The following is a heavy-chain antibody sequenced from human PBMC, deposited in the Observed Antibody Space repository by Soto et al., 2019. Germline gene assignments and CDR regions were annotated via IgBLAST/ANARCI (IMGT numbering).Heavy chain of an antibody. CDR3: ARHDAARDCSSTSCYPNWFDP. J-gene: IGHJ5*02. D-gene: IGHD2-2*01. CDR1: GGSISSSSYY. Sequence: LSLTCTVSGGSISSSSYYWGWIRQPPGKGLEWIGSIYYSGSTYYNPSLKSRVTISVDTSKNQFSLKLSSVTAADTAVYYCARHDAARDCSSTSCYPNWFDPWGQGTLVTVSS. V-gene: IGHV4-39*01. CDR2: IYYSGST.